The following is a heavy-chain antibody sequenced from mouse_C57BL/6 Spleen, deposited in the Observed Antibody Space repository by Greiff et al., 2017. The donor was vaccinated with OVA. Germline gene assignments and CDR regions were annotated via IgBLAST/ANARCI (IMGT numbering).Heavy chain of an antibody. D-gene: IGHD1-1*01. V-gene: IGHV14-4*01. CDR3: TTRSSYPAWFAY. CDR1: GFNIKDDY. CDR2: IDPENGDT. J-gene: IGHJ3*01. Sequence: EVQLQQSGAELVRPGASVKLSCTASGFNIKDDYMHWVKQRPEQGLEWIGWIDPENGDTEYASKFQGKATITADTSSNTAYLQLSSLTSEDTAVYYCTTRSSYPAWFAYWGQGTLVTVSA.